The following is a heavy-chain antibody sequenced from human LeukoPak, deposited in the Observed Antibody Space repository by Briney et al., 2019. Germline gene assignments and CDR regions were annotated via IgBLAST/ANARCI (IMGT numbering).Heavy chain of an antibody. CDR1: GDSVSSNSGA. CDR2: TYYWSKWYY. D-gene: IGHD3-10*01. Sequence: SQTLSLTCAISGDSVSSNSGAWNWIRQSPSRGLEWLGRTYYWSKWYYDYTESVKSRITIKPDTSKNQFSLQLNSVTPEDTAIYYCARHISGSYSFDSWGPGTLVTVSS. J-gene: IGHJ4*02. V-gene: IGHV6-1*01. CDR3: ARHISGSYSFDS.